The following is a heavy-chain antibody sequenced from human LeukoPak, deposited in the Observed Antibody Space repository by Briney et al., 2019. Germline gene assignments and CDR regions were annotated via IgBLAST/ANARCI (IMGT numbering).Heavy chain of an antibody. CDR3: ARDWVYGGNRAFDI. CDR1: GFTFSSYS. D-gene: IGHD4-23*01. J-gene: IGHJ3*02. V-gene: IGHV3-21*01. Sequence: GGSLRLSCAASGFTFSSYSMNWVRQAPGKGLEWVSSISSSSSYIYYADSVKGRFTISRDNAKNSLYLQMNSLRAEDTAVYYCARDWVYGGNRAFDIWGQGTMGTVSS. CDR2: ISSSSSYI.